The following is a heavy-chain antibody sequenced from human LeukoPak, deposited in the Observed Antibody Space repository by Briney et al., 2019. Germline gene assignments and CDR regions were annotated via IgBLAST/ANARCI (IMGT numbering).Heavy chain of an antibody. J-gene: IGHJ4*02. D-gene: IGHD3-22*01. CDR3: ARGGYYYDSSGYYVELWYFDY. V-gene: IGHV3-33*01. Sequence: GGSLRLSCAASGFTFSSYGMHWVRQAPGKGLEWVAVIWYDGSNKYYADSVKGRFTISRDNSKNTLYLQMNSLRAEDTAVYYCARGGYYYDSSGYYVELWYFDYWGQGTLVTVSS. CDR1: GFTFSSYG. CDR2: IWYDGSNK.